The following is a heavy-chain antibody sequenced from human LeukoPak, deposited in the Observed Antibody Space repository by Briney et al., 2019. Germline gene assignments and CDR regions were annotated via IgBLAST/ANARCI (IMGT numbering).Heavy chain of an antibody. Sequence: ASVKVSCKASGYTFTDYYMHWVRQAPGQGLEWMGWINPHSGGTNYAQKFQGRVTMTRDTSISTVYMEVSRLRSDGTAVYYCARDSSYSSSLYYFEYWGQGTLVTVSS. V-gene: IGHV1-2*02. CDR1: GYTFTDYY. CDR3: ARDSSYSSSLYYFEY. J-gene: IGHJ4*02. D-gene: IGHD6-6*01. CDR2: INPHSGGT.